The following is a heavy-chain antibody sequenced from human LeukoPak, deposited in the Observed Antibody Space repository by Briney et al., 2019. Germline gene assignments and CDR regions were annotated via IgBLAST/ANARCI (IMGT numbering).Heavy chain of an antibody. CDR2: ISHNGETK. J-gene: IGHJ4*02. D-gene: IGHD6-13*01. Sequence: GGSLRLSCAASGFTFSDHYMIWLRQAPGKGLEAISYISHNGETKYYADSVKGRLSISRDNARSSLYLQMNSLRVEDTAVYYCARDRHGYFDYWGQGTLVTVSS. V-gene: IGHV3-11*01. CDR1: GFTFSDHY. CDR3: ARDRHGYFDY.